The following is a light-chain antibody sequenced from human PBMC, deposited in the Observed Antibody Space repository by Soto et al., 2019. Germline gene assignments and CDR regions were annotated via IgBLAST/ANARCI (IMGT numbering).Light chain of an antibody. V-gene: IGKV3-11*01. CDR1: QSVSSD. CDR3: QQRSDWPPELT. CDR2: DAS. J-gene: IGKJ4*01. Sequence: EIVLTQSPATLSLSPGERATLSCRASQSVSSDLAWYQQKPGQAPRLLIYDASKRATGIPARFSGSASGTDFTLTISSLEPGDFAVYYCQQRSDWPPELTFGGGTKVDIK.